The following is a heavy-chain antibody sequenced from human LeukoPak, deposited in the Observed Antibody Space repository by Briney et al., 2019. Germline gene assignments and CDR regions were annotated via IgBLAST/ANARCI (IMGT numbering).Heavy chain of an antibody. J-gene: IGHJ3*02. CDR1: GFTFSSYG. CDR2: IWYDGSNK. D-gene: IGHD7-27*01. CDR3: ARDSTTGDRNAFDI. Sequence: SGGSLRLSCAASGFTFSSYGMHLVRQAPGKGLEWVAVIWYDGSNKYYADSVKGRFTISRDNSKNTLYLQMNSLRAEDTAVYYCARDSTTGDRNAFDIWGQGTMVTVSS. V-gene: IGHV3-33*01.